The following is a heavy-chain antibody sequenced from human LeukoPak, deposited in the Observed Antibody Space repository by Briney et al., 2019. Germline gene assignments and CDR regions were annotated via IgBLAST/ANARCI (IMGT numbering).Heavy chain of an antibody. CDR1: GGSFSGYY. V-gene: IGHV4-34*01. D-gene: IGHD3-22*01. Sequence: SETLSLTCAVYGGSFSGYYWSWIRQPPGKGLEWIGEINHSGSTNYNPSLKSRVTISVDTSQNQFSLRLSSVTAADTAVYYCATSTAYYYDSSGYALQHWGQGTLVTVSS. CDR3: ATSTAYYYDSSGYALQH. CDR2: INHSGST. J-gene: IGHJ1*01.